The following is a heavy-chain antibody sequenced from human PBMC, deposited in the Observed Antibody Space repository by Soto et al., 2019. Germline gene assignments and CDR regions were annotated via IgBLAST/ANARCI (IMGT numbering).Heavy chain of an antibody. CDR2: ISLYSDGT. CDR1: GYTFTSYA. J-gene: IGHJ4*02. Sequence: GSSVKVACKASGYTFTSYAMHWVRQAPGQPLEWLGWISLYSDGTNYAQKFQGRVTITADESTSTAYMELSSLRSEDTAVYYCAREGATANAIQCWAFDYWGQGTLVTVSS. V-gene: IGHV1-69*13. D-gene: IGHD1-26*01. CDR3: AREGATANAIQCWAFDY.